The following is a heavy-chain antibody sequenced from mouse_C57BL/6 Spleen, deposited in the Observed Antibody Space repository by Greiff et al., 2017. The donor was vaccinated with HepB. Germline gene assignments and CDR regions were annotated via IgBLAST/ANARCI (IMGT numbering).Heavy chain of an antibody. J-gene: IGHJ3*01. D-gene: IGHD1-3*01. CDR2: IDPENGDT. V-gene: IGHV14-4*01. Sequence: EVQLQESGAELVRPGASVKLSCTASGFNIKDDYMHWVKQRPEQGLEWIGWIDPENGDTEYASKFQGKATITADTSSNTAYLQLSSLTSEDTAVYYRSSGKDNSRFAYWGQGTLVTVS. CDR1: GFNIKDDY. CDR3: SSGKDNSRFAY.